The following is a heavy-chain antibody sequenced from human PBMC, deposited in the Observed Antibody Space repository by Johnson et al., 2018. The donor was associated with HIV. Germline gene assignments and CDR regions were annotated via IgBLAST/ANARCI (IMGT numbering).Heavy chain of an antibody. J-gene: IGHJ3*02. V-gene: IGHV3-53*01. CDR2: SGSGGST. CDR3: AREESAFDI. Sequence: VQLVESGGGLMQSGGSLRLSCAASGFIVSSNCMTWVRQAPGKGLEWVSSISGSGGSTFYADSVKGRFTISRDNSKNTLYLQMNSLRAEDTAVYYCAREESAFDIWGQGTMVTVSS. CDR1: GFIVSSNC.